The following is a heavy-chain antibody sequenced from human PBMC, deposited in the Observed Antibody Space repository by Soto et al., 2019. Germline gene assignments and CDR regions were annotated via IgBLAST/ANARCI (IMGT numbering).Heavy chain of an antibody. J-gene: IGHJ5*02. D-gene: IGHD3-10*01. CDR3: AREGAYYGSALDP. CDR1: GFTFSMYD. V-gene: IGHV3-13*01. Sequence: EVQLVESGGGLVQPGGSLRLSCAASGFTFSMYDMHWVRQATGKGLEWVSGIGTAGDTYYPGSVKGRFTISRENAKNSLYLEMNSLRAGDTAVYYCAREGAYYGSALDPWGQGTLVIVSS. CDR2: IGTAGDT.